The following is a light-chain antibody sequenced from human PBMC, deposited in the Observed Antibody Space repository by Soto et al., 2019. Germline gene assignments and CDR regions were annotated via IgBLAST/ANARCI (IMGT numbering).Light chain of an antibody. CDR3: QQYNNWPPWT. CDR2: VAS. CDR1: QGVSSN. V-gene: IGKV3-15*01. Sequence: EIVMTQAXATVSVSPWEXXXXXXXATQGVSSNLAWYRQRPXQAPRVLIYVASTXATGIPPRFSGSGSGTGLTLTMSSLQAKDFAVYYCQQYNNWPPWTFGQGTKVDIK. J-gene: IGKJ1*01.